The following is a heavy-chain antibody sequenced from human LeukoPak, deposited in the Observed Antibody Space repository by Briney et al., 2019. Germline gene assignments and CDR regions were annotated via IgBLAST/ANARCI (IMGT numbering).Heavy chain of an antibody. CDR1: GDSVSNGNYY. CDR3: ARSQNYYGSGDY. V-gene: IGHV4-61*01. J-gene: IGHJ4*02. Sequence: SETLSLTCTVSGDSVSNGNYYWSWLRQPPGKTLEWIGYIYYTGSTYYNPSLEGRVTISVDTSRNQFSVKLSSVTAADTAVYYCARSQNYYGSGDYWSQGTLVTVSS. D-gene: IGHD3-10*01. CDR2: IYYTGST.